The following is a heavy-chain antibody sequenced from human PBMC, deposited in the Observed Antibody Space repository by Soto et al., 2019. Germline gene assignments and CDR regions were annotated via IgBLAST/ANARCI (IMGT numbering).Heavy chain of an antibody. CDR1: GVTFSSYE. J-gene: IGHJ4*02. CDR3: ARRNSYGAFDY. Sequence: GWALRLSCSASGVTFSSYEMNWVRQAPGKGLEWVSYISSSGSTIYYADSVKGRFTISRDNAKNSLYLQMNSLRAEDTAVYYCARRNSYGAFDYWGQGTLVTVYS. V-gene: IGHV3-48*03. D-gene: IGHD4-17*01. CDR2: ISSSGSTI.